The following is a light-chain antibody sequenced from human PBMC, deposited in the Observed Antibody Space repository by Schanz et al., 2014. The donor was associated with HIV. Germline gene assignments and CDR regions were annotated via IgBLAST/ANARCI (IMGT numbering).Light chain of an antibody. V-gene: IGLV2-14*02. Sequence: QSALTQPASVSGSPGQSITISCTGTTGDIGSYDLVSWYQQHPGKAPKLLIYEVAKRPSGVSNRFSGSKSGNTASLTISGLQTEDESDYYCCSYTRSSVVFGGGTKLTVL. CDR3: CSYTRSSVV. CDR1: TGDIGSYDL. CDR2: EVA. J-gene: IGLJ2*01.